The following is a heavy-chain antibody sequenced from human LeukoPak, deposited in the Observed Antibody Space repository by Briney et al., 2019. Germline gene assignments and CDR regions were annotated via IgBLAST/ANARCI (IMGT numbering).Heavy chain of an antibody. CDR3: AIGWRYCSSTSCYFDYYYGMDV. CDR2: IIPIFGTA. Sequence: PVKVSCKASGGTFSSYAISWVRQAPGQGLEWMGGIIPIFGTANYAQKFQGRVTITADKSTSTAYMELSSLRSEDTAVYYCAIGWRYCSSTSCYFDYYYGMDVWGKGTTVTVSS. J-gene: IGHJ6*04. CDR1: GGTFSSYA. D-gene: IGHD2-2*01. V-gene: IGHV1-69*06.